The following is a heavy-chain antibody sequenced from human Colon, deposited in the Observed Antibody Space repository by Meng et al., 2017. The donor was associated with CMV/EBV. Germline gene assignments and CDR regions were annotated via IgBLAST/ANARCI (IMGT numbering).Heavy chain of an antibody. V-gene: IGHV1-18*01. Sequence: QVQLVQSGAEVTKPGASVEVSCNASGYTFTSHGISWARQAPGQGLEWMGWISADNGNTKYTQKLQGRVTMTTDTSTSTAYMEVSSLVSEDTAVYYCARGGYTGSWLDLDLWGQGTLVTVSS. J-gene: IGHJ5*02. CDR3: ARGGYTGSWLDLDL. CDR2: ISADNGNT. CDR1: GYTFTSHG. D-gene: IGHD6-13*01.